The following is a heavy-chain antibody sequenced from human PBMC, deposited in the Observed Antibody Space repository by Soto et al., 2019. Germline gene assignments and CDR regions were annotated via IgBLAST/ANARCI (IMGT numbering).Heavy chain of an antibody. Sequence: GGSLRLSCAASGFTFDDYAMHWVRQAPGKGLEWVSGISWNSGSIGYADSVKGRFTISRDNAKNSLYLQMNSLRSEDTALYYCAKDMGYDLSPLGYFDYWGQGTLVTVSS. V-gene: IGHV3-9*01. CDR3: AKDMGYDLSPLGYFDY. CDR1: GFTFDDYA. D-gene: IGHD5-12*01. J-gene: IGHJ4*02. CDR2: ISWNSGSI.